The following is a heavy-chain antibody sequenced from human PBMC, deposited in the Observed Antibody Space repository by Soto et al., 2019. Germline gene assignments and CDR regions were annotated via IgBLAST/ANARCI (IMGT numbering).Heavy chain of an antibody. Sequence: GGSLRLSCAASGFTLSSYGMHWVRQAPGKGLEWVAVIWYDGSNKYYADSVKGRFTISRDNSKNTLYLQMNSLRAEDTAVYYCARDSVGASYYFDYWGQGTLVTVSS. V-gene: IGHV3-33*01. CDR1: GFTLSSYG. CDR2: IWYDGSNK. D-gene: IGHD1-26*01. J-gene: IGHJ4*02. CDR3: ARDSVGASYYFDY.